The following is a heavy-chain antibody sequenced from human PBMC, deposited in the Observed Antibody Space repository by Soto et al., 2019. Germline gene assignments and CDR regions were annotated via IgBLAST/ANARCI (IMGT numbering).Heavy chain of an antibody. Sequence: SGGSLRLSCAASGFTFSIYAMTWVRQAPGKGLEWVSSIIASGGMRYYTESVKGRFTISRDNSKKTLYLEMNNLRAEDTAVYYCAKANKKNDVEYFDHWGQGTLVTVSS. CDR3: AKANKKNDVEYFDH. CDR1: GFTFSIYA. J-gene: IGHJ4*02. V-gene: IGHV3-23*01. CDR2: IIASGGMR. D-gene: IGHD1-1*01.